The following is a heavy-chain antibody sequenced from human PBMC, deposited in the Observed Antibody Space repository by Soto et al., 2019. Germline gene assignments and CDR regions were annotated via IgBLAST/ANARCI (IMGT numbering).Heavy chain of an antibody. CDR2: ISSSDSII. CDR3: ARESEDLTSNFDY. V-gene: IGHV3-11*04. Sequence: GGSLRLSCAASGFTFSDYYMSWIRQAPGKGLEWVSYISSSDSIIYYADSMKGRFTVSRDNAKNSVYLEMNSLSAEDTAVYYCARESEDLTSNFDYWGQGTLVTVSS. CDR1: GFTFSDYY. J-gene: IGHJ4*02.